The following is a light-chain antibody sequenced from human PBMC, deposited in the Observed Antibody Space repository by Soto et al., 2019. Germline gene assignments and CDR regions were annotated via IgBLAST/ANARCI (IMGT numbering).Light chain of an antibody. CDR2: EVT. CDR3: SSYTSSSTWV. CDR1: SSDIGGYDH. V-gene: IGLV2-8*01. J-gene: IGLJ3*02. Sequence: QSALTQPPSASGSPGQSVTISCTGTSSDIGGYDHVSWYQQHTGKAPKVMIYEVTKRPSGVPDRFSGSKSGNTASLTISGLQAEDEADYYCSSYTSSSTWVFGGGTKLTVL.